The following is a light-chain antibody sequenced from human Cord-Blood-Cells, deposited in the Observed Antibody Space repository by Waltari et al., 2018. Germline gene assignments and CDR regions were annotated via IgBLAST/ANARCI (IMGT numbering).Light chain of an antibody. CDR3: QQSYSTQYT. Sequence: DIQMTQSPSSLSASVGDRVTITCRASQSISSYLNWYQQKPGKAPKLLIYAASSVQSGVPSRFSGSGSETDFTLTISSLQPEDFATYYCQQSYSTQYTFGQGTKLKIK. CDR1: QSISSY. V-gene: IGKV1-39*01. CDR2: AAS. J-gene: IGKJ2*01.